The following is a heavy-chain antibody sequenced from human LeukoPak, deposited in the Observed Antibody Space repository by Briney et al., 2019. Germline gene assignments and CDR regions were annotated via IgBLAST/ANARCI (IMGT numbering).Heavy chain of an antibody. V-gene: IGHV4-59*01. J-gene: IGHJ6*02. Sequence: PSETLSLTCTVSGGSISSYYWSWIRQPPGKGLEYIGYIHNSGRTNYNPSLKSRVTISVDTSKNQFSLKLSSVTAADTAVYYCARAVEVYSPSYGMDVWGQGTTVTVSS. CDR1: GGSISSYY. CDR3: ARAVEVYSPSYGMDV. CDR2: IHNSGRT. D-gene: IGHD5-18*01.